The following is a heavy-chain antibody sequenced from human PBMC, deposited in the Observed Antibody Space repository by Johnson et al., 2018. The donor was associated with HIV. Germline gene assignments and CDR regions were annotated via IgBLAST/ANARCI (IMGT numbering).Heavy chain of an antibody. CDR3: ARLTWDQNRGWDAFDI. D-gene: IGHD1-26*01. J-gene: IGHJ3*02. CDR2: IYTGGST. V-gene: IGHV3-30*14. CDR1: GFTFSSYA. Sequence: QVQLVESGGGVVQPGRSLRLSCAASGFTFSSYAMHWVRQAPGKGLEWVAVIYTGGSTYYADSMKGRFTISRDTSKNTLYLQMNSLRAEDTAVYYCARLTWDQNRGWDAFDIWGQGKMVTVSS.